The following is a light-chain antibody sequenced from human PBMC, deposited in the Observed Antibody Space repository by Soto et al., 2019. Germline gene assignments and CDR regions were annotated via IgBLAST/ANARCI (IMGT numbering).Light chain of an antibody. J-gene: IGLJ2*01. V-gene: IGLV2-23*01. Sequence: QSALTQPASVSGSPGQSITISCTGTSSDIGGYKLVSWYQHHPGQAPKLLIYEATKRPSGVSNRFSGSKSGNTASLTISGLQAEDEADYHCCSYAGGGTYLHFGGGTKLTVL. CDR2: EAT. CDR3: CSYAGGGTYLH. CDR1: SSDIGGYKL.